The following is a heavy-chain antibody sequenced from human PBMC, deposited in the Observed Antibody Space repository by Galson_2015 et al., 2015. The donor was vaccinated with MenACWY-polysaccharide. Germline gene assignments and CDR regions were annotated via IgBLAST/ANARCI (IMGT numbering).Heavy chain of an antibody. D-gene: IGHD3-10*01. Sequence: SETLSLTCTVSGGSVSSYYWSWIRQSPGKRPEWIGYIYYSGITNYNPSLKSRVTISMDTSKNQFSLRVNSVTAADTAVYYCARHGGVTMVRGVLYAFDIWGRGTMVAVSS. V-gene: IGHV4-59*08. CDR1: GGSVSSYY. J-gene: IGHJ3*02. CDR3: ARHGGVTMVRGVLYAFDI. CDR2: IYYSGIT.